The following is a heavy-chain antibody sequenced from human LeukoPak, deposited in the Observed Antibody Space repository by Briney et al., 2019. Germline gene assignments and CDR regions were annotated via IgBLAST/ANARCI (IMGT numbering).Heavy chain of an antibody. CDR1: GFTFSSYA. J-gene: IGHJ4*02. D-gene: IGHD3-22*01. CDR3: AKAPLYYYDSSGYYYYFDY. Sequence: PGGSLRLSCAASGFTFSSYAMSWVRQAPGKGLEWVSAISGSGGSTYYADSVKGRFTISRDNSKNTLYLQMNSLRAEDTAVYYCAKAPLYYYDSSGYYYYFDYWGQGTLVTVSS. CDR2: ISGSGGST. V-gene: IGHV3-23*01.